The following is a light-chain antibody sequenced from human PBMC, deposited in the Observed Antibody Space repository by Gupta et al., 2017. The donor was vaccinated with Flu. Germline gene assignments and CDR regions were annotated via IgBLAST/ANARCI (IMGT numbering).Light chain of an antibody. CDR3: QRTDNFPWT. V-gene: IGKV1-12*01. CDR1: QGISAW. J-gene: IGKJ1*01. CDR2: AAS. Sequence: GDTVTITCRASQGISAWLAWYQQKPGKAPKLLMSAASSLESGVPTRFSGSGSGTDFTLTISRLQPEDSATYYCQRTDNFPWTFGQGTKVEIK.